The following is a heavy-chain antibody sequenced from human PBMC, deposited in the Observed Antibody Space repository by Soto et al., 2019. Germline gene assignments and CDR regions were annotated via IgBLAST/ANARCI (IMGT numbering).Heavy chain of an antibody. CDR1: GGSISSSSYY. D-gene: IGHD2-2*01. CDR2: IYYSGST. CDR3: ASQGGDIVLGPAAHGHSYGMDV. V-gene: IGHV4-39*01. Sequence: QLQLQESGPGLVKPSETLSLTCTVSGGSISSSSYYWGWIRQPPGKGLEWIGSIYYSGSTYYNPSVKSRVPISVDTSKKQAPLKPSSVPAAGTARYYCASQGGDIVLGPAAHGHSYGMDVWGQGTTVTVSS. J-gene: IGHJ6*02.